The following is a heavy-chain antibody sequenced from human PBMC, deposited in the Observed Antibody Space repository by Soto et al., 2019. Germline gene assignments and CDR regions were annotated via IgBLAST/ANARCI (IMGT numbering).Heavy chain of an antibody. Sequence: GGSLRLSCAASGFTFSSYEMNWVRQAPGKGLEWVSYISSSGSTIYYADSVKGRFTISRDNAKNSLYLQMNSLRAEDTAVYYCASTGLLRYFDWPPGFDYWGQGTLVTVSS. D-gene: IGHD3-9*01. J-gene: IGHJ4*02. CDR3: ASTGLLRYFDWPPGFDY. CDR1: GFTFSSYE. V-gene: IGHV3-48*03. CDR2: ISSSGSTI.